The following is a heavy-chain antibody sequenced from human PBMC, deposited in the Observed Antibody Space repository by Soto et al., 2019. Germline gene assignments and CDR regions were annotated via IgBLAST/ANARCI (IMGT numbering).Heavy chain of an antibody. Sequence: PSDTLSLTCTVSGGSISSYYWSWIRQPPGKGLEWIGYIYYSGSTNYNPSLKSRVTISVDTSKNQFSLKLSSVTAADTAVYYCARNPCGGSGGSCYSGGYYCYYSGMDVWGQGTTVTVSS. CDR2: IYYSGST. D-gene: IGHD2-15*01. J-gene: IGHJ6*02. CDR1: GGSISSYY. V-gene: IGHV4-59*01. CDR3: ARNPCGGSGGSCYSGGYYCYYSGMDV.